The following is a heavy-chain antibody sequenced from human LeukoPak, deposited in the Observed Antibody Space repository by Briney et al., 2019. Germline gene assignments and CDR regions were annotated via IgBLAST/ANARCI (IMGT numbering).Heavy chain of an antibody. CDR3: AIVVVPAATGGYYMDV. D-gene: IGHD2-2*01. Sequence: KPSETLSLTCTVSGGSISSYYWSWIRQPPGKGLEWIGYIYYSGSTNYNPSLKSRVTISVDTSKNQFSLKLSSVTAADTAVYYCAIVVVPAATGGYYMDVWGKGTTVTVSS. CDR2: IYYSGST. J-gene: IGHJ6*03. CDR1: GGSISSYY. V-gene: IGHV4-59*12.